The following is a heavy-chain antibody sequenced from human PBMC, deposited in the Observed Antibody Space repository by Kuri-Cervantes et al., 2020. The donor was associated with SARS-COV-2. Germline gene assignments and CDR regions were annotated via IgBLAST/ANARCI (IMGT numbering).Heavy chain of an antibody. D-gene: IGHD6-6*01. CDR2: IYYSGST. Sequence: SQTLSLTCAVYGGSFSGYYWSWIRQPPGKGLEWIGYIYYSGSTNYNPSLKSRVTISVDTSKNQFSLKLSSVTAADTAVYYCARVHEYSSSGLIPPDVHYMDVWGKGTTVTVSS. CDR1: GGSFSGYY. V-gene: IGHV4-59*01. CDR3: ARVHEYSSSGLIPPDVHYMDV. J-gene: IGHJ6*03.